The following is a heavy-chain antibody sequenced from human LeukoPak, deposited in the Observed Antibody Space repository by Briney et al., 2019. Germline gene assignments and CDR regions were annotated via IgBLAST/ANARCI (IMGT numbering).Heavy chain of an antibody. CDR3: ARDRRCSSTSCYYFDY. CDR2: IKQDGSEK. J-gene: IGHJ4*02. CDR1: GFTFSSYC. D-gene: IGHD2-2*01. Sequence: GGLRILSCAASGFTFSSYCMTWVRQAPGKGLEWVANIKQDGSEKYYVDSVKGRFTISRDTAKNSLYLQMNSLRAEDTAVYYCARDRRCSSTSCYYFDYWGQGTPVTVSS. V-gene: IGHV3-7*04.